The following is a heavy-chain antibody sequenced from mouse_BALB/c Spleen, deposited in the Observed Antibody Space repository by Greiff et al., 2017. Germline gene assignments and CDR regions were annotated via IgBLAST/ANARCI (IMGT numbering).Heavy chain of an antibody. V-gene: IGHV3-6*02. Sequence: EVQLQQSGPGLVKPSQSLSLTCSVTGYSITSGYYWNWIRQFPGNKLEWMGYISYDGSNNYNPSLKNRISITRDTSKNQFFLKLNSVTTEDTATYYCARWVHAMDYWGQGTSVTVSS. J-gene: IGHJ4*01. CDR3: ARWVHAMDY. CDR1: GYSITSGYY. CDR2: ISYDGSN.